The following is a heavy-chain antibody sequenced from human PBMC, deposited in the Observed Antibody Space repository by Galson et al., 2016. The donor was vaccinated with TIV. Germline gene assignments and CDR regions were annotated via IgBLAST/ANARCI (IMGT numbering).Heavy chain of an antibody. CDR3: ARTGANTLYSGGYGDDDGFDF. V-gene: IGHV3-33*01. D-gene: IGHD1-26*01. CDR2: IWYDGTNT. Sequence: SLRLSCATSGFTLPNYGMTWVRQAPGEGLEWVAVIWYDGTNTHYADSVKGRFTISKDNSENTLNLQMNTLRAEDTAVYYCARTGANTLYSGGYGDDDGFDFWSQGTMVTVSS. CDR1: GFTLPNYG. J-gene: IGHJ3*01.